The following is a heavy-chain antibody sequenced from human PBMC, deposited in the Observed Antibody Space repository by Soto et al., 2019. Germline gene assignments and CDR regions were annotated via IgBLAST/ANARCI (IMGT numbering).Heavy chain of an antibody. J-gene: IGHJ6*02. CDR2: IYHSGST. V-gene: IGHV4-4*02. CDR3: ARLTPKQQLVRDYYYGMYV. CDR1: GGSISSSNW. D-gene: IGHD6-13*01. Sequence: PSETLSLTCAVSGGSISSSNWWSWVRQPPGKGLEWIGEIYHSGSTNYNPSLKSRVTISVDKSKNQFSLKLSSVTAADTAVYYCARLTPKQQLVRDYYYGMYVWGQGTTVTVSS.